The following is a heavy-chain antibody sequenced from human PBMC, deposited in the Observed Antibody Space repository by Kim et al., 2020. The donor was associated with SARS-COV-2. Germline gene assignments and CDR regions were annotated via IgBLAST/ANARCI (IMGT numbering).Heavy chain of an antibody. V-gene: IGHV3-30*04. CDR3: ARDPKYRYYYDSSGYGIDY. Sequence: GGSLRLSCAASGFTFSSYAMHWVRQAPGKGLEWVAVISYDGSNKYYADSVKGRFTISRDNSKNTLYLQMNSLRAEDTAVYYCARDPKYRYYYDSSGYGIDYWGQGTQVTVSS. CDR2: ISYDGSNK. J-gene: IGHJ4*02. D-gene: IGHD3-22*01. CDR1: GFTFSSYA.